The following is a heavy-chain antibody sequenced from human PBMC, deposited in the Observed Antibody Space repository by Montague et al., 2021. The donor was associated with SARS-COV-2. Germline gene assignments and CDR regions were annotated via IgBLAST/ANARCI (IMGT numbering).Heavy chain of an antibody. J-gene: IGHJ6*03. D-gene: IGHD2-2*01. Sequence: SETLSLTCTVSGGSISSYYWSWIRQPPGKGLEWIGEINHSGSTNYNPSLKSRVTISVDTSKNQLSLKLSSVTAADTAVYYCARARQDVVVPALGIGAYYYYYYMDVWGKGTTVTVSS. CDR2: INHSGST. CDR1: GGSISSYY. V-gene: IGHV4-34*01. CDR3: ARARQDVVVPALGIGAYYYYYYMDV.